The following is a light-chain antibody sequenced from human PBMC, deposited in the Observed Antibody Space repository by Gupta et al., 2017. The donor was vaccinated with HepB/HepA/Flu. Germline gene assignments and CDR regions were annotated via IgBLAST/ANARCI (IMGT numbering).Light chain of an antibody. CDR2: AAS. J-gene: IGKJ4*01. Sequence: DIHLTHSPSFLSASVGDRVTITCRASQDISSYLAWFQQKPGKAPSLLIYAASTLQSGVPSRFSGSRSGTXFTLTIXSLQPEDFATYYCQQGDNYPLTFGXGTKVEIK. V-gene: IGKV1-9*01. CDR3: QQGDNYPLT. CDR1: QDISSY.